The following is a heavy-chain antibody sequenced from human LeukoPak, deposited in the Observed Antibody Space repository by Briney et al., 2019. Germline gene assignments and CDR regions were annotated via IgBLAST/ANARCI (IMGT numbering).Heavy chain of an antibody. CDR2: VSGSGGST. J-gene: IGHJ4*02. CDR1: GFTFSNYA. V-gene: IGHV3-23*01. CDR3: ARGHIVVVPANIDY. Sequence: PGGSLRLSCATSGFTFSNYAMSWVRQAPGRGLEWVSGVSGSGGSTYYADSVKGRFTTSRDNAKNSLYLQMNSLRAEDTAVYYCARGHIVVVPANIDYWGQGTLVTVSS. D-gene: IGHD2-2*01.